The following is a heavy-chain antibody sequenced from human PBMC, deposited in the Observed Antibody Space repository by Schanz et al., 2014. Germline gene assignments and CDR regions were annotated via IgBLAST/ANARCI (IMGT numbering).Heavy chain of an antibody. Sequence: QVQLVESGGGLVKPGGSLRLSCAASGFIFNDYYMNWIRQAPGKGLEWVAVIWYDGNNKFYADSVKGRFIISRDNSKNTLDLQMSSLRADDTAVYYCVKEGTVVSGSPRDYWGQGALVTVSS. CDR1: GFIFNDYY. V-gene: IGHV3-33*06. CDR2: IWYDGNNK. D-gene: IGHD3-10*01. CDR3: VKEGTVVSGSPRDY. J-gene: IGHJ4*02.